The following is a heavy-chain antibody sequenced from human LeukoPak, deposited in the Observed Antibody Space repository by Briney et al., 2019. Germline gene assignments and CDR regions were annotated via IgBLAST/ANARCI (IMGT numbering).Heavy chain of an antibody. Sequence: GASLRLSCAASGFTFSSYAMSWVRQAPGKGLEWVSAISGSGGSTYYADSVKGRFTISRDNSKNTLYLQMNSLRAEDTAVYYCAKGGLGYCSSTSCQSGFDPWGQGTLVTVSS. D-gene: IGHD2-2*01. V-gene: IGHV3-23*01. CDR3: AKGGLGYCSSTSCQSGFDP. CDR1: GFTFSSYA. J-gene: IGHJ5*02. CDR2: ISGSGGST.